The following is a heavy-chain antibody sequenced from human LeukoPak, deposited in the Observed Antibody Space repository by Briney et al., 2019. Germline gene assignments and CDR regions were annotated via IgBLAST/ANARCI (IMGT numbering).Heavy chain of an antibody. CDR1: GDSVSSNSAA. J-gene: IGHJ4*02. CDR3: ARGPGSGIAAAGTPFDY. CDR2: TYYRSKWYN. D-gene: IGHD6-13*01. V-gene: IGHV6-1*01. Sequence: SQTLSLTCAISGDSVSSNSAAWNWIRQSPSRGLEWLGRTYYRSKWYNDYAVSVKSRITINPDTSKNQFSLQLNSVTPEDTAVYYCARGPGSGIAAAGTPFDYWGQGTLVTVSS.